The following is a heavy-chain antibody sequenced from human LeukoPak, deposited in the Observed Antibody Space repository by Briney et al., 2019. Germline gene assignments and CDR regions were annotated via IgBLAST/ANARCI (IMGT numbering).Heavy chain of an antibody. Sequence: SDTLSLTCTVSGGSISSGGYYWRWIRQHPGNDLEWIGYIYYSGSTYNNQSLKSRVTISVDTSKNQFSVKLSSVTAADTAVYYCARVVTIFGVVDYWGQGTLVTVSS. CDR1: GGSISSGGYY. J-gene: IGHJ4*02. D-gene: IGHD3-3*01. CDR2: IYYSGST. V-gene: IGHV4-31*03. CDR3: ARVVTIFGVVDY.